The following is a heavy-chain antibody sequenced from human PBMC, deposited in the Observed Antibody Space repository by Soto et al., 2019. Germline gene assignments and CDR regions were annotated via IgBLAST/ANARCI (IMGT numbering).Heavy chain of an antibody. V-gene: IGHV1-69*02. CDR1: GCTFSSYT. D-gene: IGHD3-10*01. CDR3: ARGYYYGSGSLPRYYYYGMDV. J-gene: IGHJ6*02. CDR2: IIPILGIA. Sequence: SVKVSCKASGCTFSSYTISWVRQAPGQGLEWMGRIIPILGIANYAQKFQGRVTITADRSTSAAYMELSSLRSEDTAVYYCARGYYYGSGSLPRYYYYGMDVWGQGTTVTVSS.